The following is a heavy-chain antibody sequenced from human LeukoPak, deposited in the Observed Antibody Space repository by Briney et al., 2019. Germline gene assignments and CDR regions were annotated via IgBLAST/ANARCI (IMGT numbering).Heavy chain of an antibody. CDR1: GFTSSSYG. D-gene: IGHD3-10*01. V-gene: IGHV3-33*06. CDR3: AKDRQGVIDY. J-gene: IGHJ4*02. Sequence: PGGSLRFSCAVSGFTSSSYGMHWVRQAPGKGLEWVAVIWYDGSNKYYADSVKGRFTISRDNSKNTLYLQMNSLRAEDTAVYYCAKDRQGVIDYWGQGTLVTVSS. CDR2: IWYDGSNK.